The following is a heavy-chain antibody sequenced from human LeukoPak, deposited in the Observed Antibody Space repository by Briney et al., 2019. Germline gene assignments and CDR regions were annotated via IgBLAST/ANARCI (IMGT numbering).Heavy chain of an antibody. CDR2: ISSSSSYI. D-gene: IGHD4-17*01. V-gene: IGHV3-21*04. CDR1: GFTFSSYA. CDR3: GRTVGYGSSPVDY. Sequence: GGSLRLSCAASGFTFSSYAMSWVRQAPGKGLEWVSAISSSSSYIYYADSVKGRFTISRDNAKNSLYLQMNSLRAEDTAVYYCGRTVGYGSSPVDYWGQGTLVTVSS. J-gene: IGHJ4*02.